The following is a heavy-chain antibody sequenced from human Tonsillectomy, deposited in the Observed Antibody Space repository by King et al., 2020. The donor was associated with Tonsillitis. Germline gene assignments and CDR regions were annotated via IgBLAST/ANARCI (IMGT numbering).Heavy chain of an antibody. J-gene: IGHJ3*02. CDR3: ARIWIFGGVISEPAFDI. CDR2: IFSNDEK. V-gene: IGHV2-26*01. Sequence: TLQESGPVLVKPPETLTLTCTVSGFSLSNARMGVSWIRQPPGKALEWLAHIFSNDEKSYSTSLKSRLTISKDTSKSQVVLTMTNMDPVDTATYYCARIWIFGGVISEPAFDIWGQGTMVTVSS. D-gene: IGHD3-3*01. CDR1: GFSLSNARMG.